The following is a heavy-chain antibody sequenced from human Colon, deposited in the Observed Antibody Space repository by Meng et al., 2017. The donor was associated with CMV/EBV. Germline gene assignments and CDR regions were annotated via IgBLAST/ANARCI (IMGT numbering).Heavy chain of an antibody. CDR2: ISASGATT. CDR3: ARGYGPAAIIDF. Sequence: GASLKISCAASGFTFSSHAMTWVRQDPGKGLEWVSAISASGATTYYADSVRGRFTISRDNSKNSLSLQMNNLRGEDAAVYYCARGYGPAAIIDFWGQGTLVTVSS. CDR1: GFTFSSHA. D-gene: IGHD2-2*01. J-gene: IGHJ4*02. V-gene: IGHV3-23*01.